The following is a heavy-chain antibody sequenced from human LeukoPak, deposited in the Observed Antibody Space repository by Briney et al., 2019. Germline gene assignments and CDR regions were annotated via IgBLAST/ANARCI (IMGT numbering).Heavy chain of an antibody. Sequence: ASVKVSCKASGYTFTNCGISWVRQAPGQGLEWMGWISVYNGDTNYAQNLQGRATMTTDTSTNTAYMELRSLRSDDTAVYYCARDFNMVRGVPDAFDIWGQGTMVTVSS. CDR3: ARDFNMVRGVPDAFDI. CDR1: GYTFTNCG. D-gene: IGHD3-10*01. V-gene: IGHV1-18*01. CDR2: ISVYNGDT. J-gene: IGHJ3*02.